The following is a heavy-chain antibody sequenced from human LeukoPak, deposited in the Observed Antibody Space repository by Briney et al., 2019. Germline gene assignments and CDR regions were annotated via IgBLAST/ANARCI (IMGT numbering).Heavy chain of an antibody. D-gene: IGHD6-19*01. CDR1: GFTFRNSW. CDR2: IRPDGGQE. Sequence: GGSLRLSCTASGFTFRNSWMTWVRQAPGKGLEWVANIRPDGGQEQYADSLEGRITISRDNVRNSLFLQLNSLRTEDTAVYFCATSSDWAFDHWGQGTLVTVSS. CDR3: ATSSDWAFDH. V-gene: IGHV3-7*01. J-gene: IGHJ4*02.